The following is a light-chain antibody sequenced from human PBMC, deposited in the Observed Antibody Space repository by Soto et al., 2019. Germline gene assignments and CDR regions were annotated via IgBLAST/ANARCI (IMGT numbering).Light chain of an antibody. CDR2: GAS. Sequence: EIVLTQSPGTLSLSPGERATLSCRASQSVFNNHIGWYQQKPGQAPRRLIFGASFRATGIPDRFSGGGSGTDFTLTISRLEPEDFAVYYCQQYGTSPFTFGGGTKVDIK. V-gene: IGKV3-20*01. CDR3: QQYGTSPFT. CDR1: QSVFNNH. J-gene: IGKJ4*01.